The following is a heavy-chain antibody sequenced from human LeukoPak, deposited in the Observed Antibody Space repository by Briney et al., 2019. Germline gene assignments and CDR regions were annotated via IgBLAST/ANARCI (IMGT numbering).Heavy chain of an antibody. J-gene: IGHJ3*02. CDR3: ARPVELATDAFDI. Sequence: GESLKISCKGSGYSFTSYWIGWVRQMPGKGLEWMGIIYPGDSDTRYSPSFQGEVTISADKSISTAYLQWSSLKASDTAMYYCARPVELATDAFDIWGQGTMVTVSS. V-gene: IGHV5-51*01. CDR1: GYSFTSYW. D-gene: IGHD5-24*01. CDR2: IYPGDSDT.